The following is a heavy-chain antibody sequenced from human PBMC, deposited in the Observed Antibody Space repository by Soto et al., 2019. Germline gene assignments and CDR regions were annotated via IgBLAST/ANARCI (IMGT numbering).Heavy chain of an antibody. CDR1: GESITTSNG. CDR3: TRDDAAGSGERY. D-gene: IGHD6-19*01. Sequence: SGTLSLTCTVSGESITTSNGWSWVRQPPGGGREWIGEIYHRGTTNYNPSLKSRATISLDKSKNQFSLKVKSVTAAVTAMYSCTRDDAAGSGERYWCQG. V-gene: IGHV4-4*02. CDR2: IYHRGTT. J-gene: IGHJ4*02.